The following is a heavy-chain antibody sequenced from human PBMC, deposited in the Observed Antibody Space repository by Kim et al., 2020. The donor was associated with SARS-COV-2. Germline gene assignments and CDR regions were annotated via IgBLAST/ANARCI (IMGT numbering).Heavy chain of an antibody. D-gene: IGHD6-13*01. Sequence: GGSLRLSCAASGFTFSSYGMHWVRQAPGKGLEWVAVISYDGSNKYYADSVKGRFTISRDNSKNTLYLQMNSLRAEDTAVYYCAKDGTIAAAGYYFDYWG. CDR3: AKDGTIAAAGYYFDY. CDR1: GFTFSSYG. V-gene: IGHV3-30*18. J-gene: IGHJ4*01. CDR2: ISYDGSNK.